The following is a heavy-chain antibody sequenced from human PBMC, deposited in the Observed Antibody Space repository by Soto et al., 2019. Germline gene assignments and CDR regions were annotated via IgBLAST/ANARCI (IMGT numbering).Heavy chain of an antibody. D-gene: IGHD5-18*01. V-gene: IGHV3-74*01. J-gene: IGHJ4*02. CDR3: ARSGYSYGFDY. Sequence: GGSLRLSCAASGFTFSSVWMHWVRQAPGKGLVWVSRINSDGSSTTYADSVKGRFTISRDNAKNTLYLQMNSLRAEDTAVFYCARSGYSYGFDYWGQGTLVTVS. CDR2: INSDGSST. CDR1: GFTFSSVW.